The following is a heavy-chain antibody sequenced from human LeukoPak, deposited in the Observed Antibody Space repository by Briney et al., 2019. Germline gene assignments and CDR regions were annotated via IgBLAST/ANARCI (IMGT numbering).Heavy chain of an antibody. CDR3: AKGISRCSGGSCLQYYFDY. CDR1: GFTFSSYA. J-gene: IGHJ4*02. CDR2: ISGSGGST. D-gene: IGHD2-15*01. V-gene: IGHV3-23*01. Sequence: PGGSLRLSCEASGFTFSSYAMSWVRQAPGKGLEWVSAISGSGGSTYYADSVKGRFPISRDNSKNTLYLQMNSLRAEDTAVYYCAKGISRCSGGSCLQYYFDYWGQGTLVTVSS.